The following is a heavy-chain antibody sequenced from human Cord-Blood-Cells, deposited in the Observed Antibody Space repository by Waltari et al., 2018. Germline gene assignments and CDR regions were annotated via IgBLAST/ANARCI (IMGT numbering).Heavy chain of an antibody. V-gene: IGHV2-5*02. CDR2: IYWDDDK. CDR1: GFSLSTSGVG. J-gene: IGHJ2*01. Sequence: QITLKESGPTLVTPTQTLTLTCTFSGFSLSTSGVGVGWIRQPPGKALEWLALIYWDDDKRYSPSLKSRLTITKDTSKNQVVLTMTNMDPVDTATYYCAHTPRHWYFDLWGRGTLVTVSS. CDR3: AHTPRHWYFDL.